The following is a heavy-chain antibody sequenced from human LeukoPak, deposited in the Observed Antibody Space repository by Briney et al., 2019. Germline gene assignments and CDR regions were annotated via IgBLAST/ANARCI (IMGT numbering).Heavy chain of an antibody. J-gene: IGHJ5*02. D-gene: IGHD2-2*02. CDR3: ARDWYCSSSICYTDRNWFDP. V-gene: IGHV3-11*05. CDR2: ISTTSTYT. Sequence: GGSPRLSCAASGFTFSDYYMSYIRQAPGKGLEWVSYISTTSTYTDYADSVRGRFTISRDNAKNLLYLQMNSLRPEDTAVYYCARDWYCSSSICYTDRNWFDPWGQGTLVTVSS. CDR1: GFTFSDYY.